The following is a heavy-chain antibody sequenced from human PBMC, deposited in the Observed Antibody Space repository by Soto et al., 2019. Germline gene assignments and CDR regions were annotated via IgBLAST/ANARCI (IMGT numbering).Heavy chain of an antibody. Sequence: GAPVKVSRKASGGTFSSYAISWVRQAPGQGLEWMGGIIPIFGTANYAQKFQGRVTMTRDTSKSTAFMELSSLTSEDTAVYYCARGPRNWGVDYWGQGTLVTVSS. CDR3: ARGPRNWGVDY. J-gene: IGHJ4*02. CDR1: GGTFSSYA. CDR2: IIPIFGTA. V-gene: IGHV1-69*05. D-gene: IGHD7-27*01.